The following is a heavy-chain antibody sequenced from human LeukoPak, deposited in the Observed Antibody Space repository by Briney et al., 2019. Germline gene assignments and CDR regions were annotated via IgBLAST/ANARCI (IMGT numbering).Heavy chain of an antibody. V-gene: IGHV4-4*07. CDR3: ARFGGSGSYYEDAFDI. Sequence: SETLSLTCTVSGGSIGDDYFTWIRQPAGKGLEWIGRIYTSGSTNYNPSLKSRVTISVDTSKNQFSLKLSSVTAADTAVYYRARFGGSGSYYEDAFDIWGQGTMVTVSS. J-gene: IGHJ3*02. CDR1: GGSIGDDY. CDR2: IYTSGST. D-gene: IGHD3-10*01.